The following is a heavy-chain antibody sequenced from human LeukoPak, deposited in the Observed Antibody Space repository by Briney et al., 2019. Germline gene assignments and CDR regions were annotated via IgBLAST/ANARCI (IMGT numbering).Heavy chain of an antibody. CDR2: IRSKADSYTT. D-gene: IGHD6-13*01. Sequence: GGSLRLSCAASGFTFSGSAMHWVRQASGKGLGWLGRIRSKADSYTTAYAASVKGRFIVSRDDSKNTAYLQMNSLKTEDTAVYYCRAAADLNDYWGQGTLVTVSS. CDR1: GFTFSGSA. V-gene: IGHV3-73*01. J-gene: IGHJ4*02. CDR3: RAAADLNDY.